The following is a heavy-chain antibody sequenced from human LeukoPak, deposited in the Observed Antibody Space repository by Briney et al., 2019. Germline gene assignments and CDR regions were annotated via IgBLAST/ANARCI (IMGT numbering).Heavy chain of an antibody. CDR1: GYTFTSYD. CDR3: ARSLWFGEFKPTYYYYGMDV. V-gene: IGHV1-8*01. D-gene: IGHD3-10*01. Sequence: ASVKVSCKASGYTFTSYDINWVRQATGQGLEWMGWMNPNGGNTGYAQKFQGRVTMTRNTSISTAYMELSSLRSEDTAVYYCARSLWFGEFKPTYYYYGMDVWGQGTTVTVSS. J-gene: IGHJ6*02. CDR2: MNPNGGNT.